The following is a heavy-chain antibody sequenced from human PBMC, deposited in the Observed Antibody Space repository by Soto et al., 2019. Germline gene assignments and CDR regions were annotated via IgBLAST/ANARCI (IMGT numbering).Heavy chain of an antibody. J-gene: IGHJ6*02. CDR2: ISWNSGSI. D-gene: IGHD3-3*01. CDR1: GFTFDDYA. CDR3: AKVIRFLEGLGSIDA. Sequence: EVQLVESGGGLVQPGRSLRLSCAASGFTFDDYAMHWVRQVPGKGLEWVSGISWNSGSIGYADSVKGRFTISRDNAKNSLHLHMNSLRTEDTALYYCAKVIRFLEGLGSIDAWGQGTTVTVSS. V-gene: IGHV3-9*01.